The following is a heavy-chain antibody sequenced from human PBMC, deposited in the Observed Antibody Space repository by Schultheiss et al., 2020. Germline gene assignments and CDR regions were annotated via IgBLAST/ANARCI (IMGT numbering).Heavy chain of an antibody. CDR1: GYTFTSYG. J-gene: IGHJ4*02. CDR2: ISAYNGNT. V-gene: IGHV1-18*01. D-gene: IGHD2-2*01. Sequence: ASVKVSCKASGYTFTSYGISWVRQAPGQGLEWMGWISAYNGNTNYAQKLQGRVTMTTDTSTSTAYMELRSLRSDDTAVYYCASRRFDCSSTSCPYWGQGTLVNVSS. CDR3: ASRRFDCSSTSCPY.